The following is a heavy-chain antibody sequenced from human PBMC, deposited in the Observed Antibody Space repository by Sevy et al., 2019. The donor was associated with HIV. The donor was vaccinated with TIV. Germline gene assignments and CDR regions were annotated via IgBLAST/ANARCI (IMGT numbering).Heavy chain of an antibody. J-gene: IGHJ3*01. Sequence: ASVKVSCKVSGYTLTELSMHWVRQAPGKGLEWMGGFDPEDGETIYAQKFQGRVTMTEDTSTDTAYMELSSLRSEDTDVSSLATGTGREGRGSGDFDFWGQGTMVTVSS. CDR1: GYTLTELS. CDR3: ATGTGREGRGSGDFDF. CDR2: FDPEDGET. D-gene: IGHD2-8*02. V-gene: IGHV1-24*01.